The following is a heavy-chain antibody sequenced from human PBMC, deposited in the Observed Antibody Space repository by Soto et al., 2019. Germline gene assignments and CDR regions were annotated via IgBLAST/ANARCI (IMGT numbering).Heavy chain of an antibody. J-gene: IGHJ4*02. Sequence: CETLSLTRRVVDVSIRSCYLQWNRQLPGKGLEWIGYIYYSGSTNYNPSLKSRVTISVDTSKNQFSLKLTSVTAADTAVYYCARWVSTTASGPFLDYWGQGTLVTVSS. CDR1: DVSIRSCY. CDR3: ARWVSTTASGPFLDY. CDR2: IYYSGST. V-gene: IGHV4-59*01. D-gene: IGHD1-1*01.